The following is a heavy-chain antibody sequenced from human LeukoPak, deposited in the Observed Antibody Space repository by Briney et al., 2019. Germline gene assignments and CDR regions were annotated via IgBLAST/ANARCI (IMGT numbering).Heavy chain of an antibody. J-gene: IGHJ4*02. CDR2: INHSGST. CDR3: ARGRTEGAYYYDSSGYSPFDY. V-gene: IGHV4-34*01. Sequence: SETLSLTCAVYGGSFSGYYWSWIRQPPGKGLEWIGEINHSGSTNYNPSLKSRVTISVDTSKNQFSLKLGSVTAADTAVYYCARGRTEGAYYYDSSGYSPFDYWGQGTLVTVSS. D-gene: IGHD3-22*01. CDR1: GGSFSGYY.